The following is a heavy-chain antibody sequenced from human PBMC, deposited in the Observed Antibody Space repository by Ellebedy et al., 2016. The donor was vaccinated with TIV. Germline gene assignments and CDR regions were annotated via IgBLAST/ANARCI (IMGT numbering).Heavy chain of an antibody. CDR1: GFTFADYS. V-gene: IGHV3-49*03. J-gene: IGHJ4*02. CDR3: ARDHFHCSPNNCAPVTVPNYPAGV. D-gene: IGHD2-15*01. Sequence: GESLKISCKGSGFTFADYSMSWFRQAPGKGLEWVAFIKSKAFGGATDYAASVRGRFSISRDASLGIAYLQMNSLRAEDTAVYYCARDHFHCSPNNCAPVTVPNYPAGVWGRGTLVTVSA. CDR2: IKSKAFGGAT.